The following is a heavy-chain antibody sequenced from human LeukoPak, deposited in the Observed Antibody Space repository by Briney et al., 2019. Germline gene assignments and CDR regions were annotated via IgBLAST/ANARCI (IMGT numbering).Heavy chain of an antibody. CDR3: AKDPNGDYVGTFDM. Sequence: GGSLRLSCAASGFTFSSNGMHWVRQAPGKGLEWVALISYDGSNKYYADSVKGRFTISRDNSKKMVYLQMNSLRDEDTATYYCAKDPNGDYVGTFDMWGQGTMVTVSS. J-gene: IGHJ3*02. D-gene: IGHD4-17*01. CDR2: ISYDGSNK. V-gene: IGHV3-30*18. CDR1: GFTFSSNG.